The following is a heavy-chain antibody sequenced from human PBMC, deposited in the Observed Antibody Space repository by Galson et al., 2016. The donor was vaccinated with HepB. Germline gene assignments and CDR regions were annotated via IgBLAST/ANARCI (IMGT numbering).Heavy chain of an antibody. Sequence: SVKVSCKASGYSFTNYYIHWVRQAPGQGLEWMGIINPSSGTTTYAHKFEDRVTMTRDTSTSTVYMGLSSLRSEDTAVYYCASDRRARLLLTYGMDVWGEGTTVTVS. CDR3: ASDRRARLLLTYGMDV. CDR2: INPSSGTT. J-gene: IGHJ6*02. V-gene: IGHV1-46*01. CDR1: GYSFTNYY. D-gene: IGHD2/OR15-2a*01.